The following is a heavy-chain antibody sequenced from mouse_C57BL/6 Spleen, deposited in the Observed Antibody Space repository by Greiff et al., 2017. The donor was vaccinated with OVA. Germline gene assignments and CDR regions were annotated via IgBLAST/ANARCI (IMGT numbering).Heavy chain of an antibody. CDR2: IYPGDGDT. V-gene: IGHV1-80*01. J-gene: IGHJ2*01. D-gene: IGHD1-1*01. CDR1: GYAFSSYW. CDR3: ARGDYDGSSYVDY. Sequence: VKLVESGAELVKPGASVKISCKASGYAFSSYWMNWVKQRPGKGLEWIGQIYPGDGDTNYNGKFKGKATLTADKSSSTAYMQRSSITSEDAAVYFCARGDYDGSSYVDYWGQGTTLTVSS.